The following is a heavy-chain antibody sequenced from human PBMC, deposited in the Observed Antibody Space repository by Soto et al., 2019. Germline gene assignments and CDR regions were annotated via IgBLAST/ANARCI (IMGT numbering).Heavy chain of an antibody. D-gene: IGHD3-3*01. CDR2: ISGSGGGT. J-gene: IGHJ6*02. V-gene: IGHV3-23*01. CDR1: GFTFSGYA. Sequence: GGSLRLSCAASGFTFSGYAMSWVRQAPGKGLEWVSSISGSGGGTYYADSVKGRFPISRDNSKNTLYLQMNSLRAEDTAVYYCAKYYDFWSGYYINYYYGMDVGGQGTTVTVSS. CDR3: AKYYDFWSGYYINYYYGMDV.